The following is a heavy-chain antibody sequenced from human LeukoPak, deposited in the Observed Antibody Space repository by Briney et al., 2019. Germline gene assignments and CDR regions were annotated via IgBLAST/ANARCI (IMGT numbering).Heavy chain of an antibody. CDR3: ARAFWSGNIGGYFDY. V-gene: IGHV4-61*02. CDR1: GGSISSGTYY. CDR2: IYPSGST. D-gene: IGHD3-3*01. J-gene: IGHJ4*02. Sequence: SETLSLTCTVSGGSISSGTYYWSWIRQPAGEGLEWIGRIYPSGSTNYNPSLKSRVTISVDTSKIQFSLKLSSVTAADTAVYYCARAFWSGNIGGYFDYWGQGTLVTVSS.